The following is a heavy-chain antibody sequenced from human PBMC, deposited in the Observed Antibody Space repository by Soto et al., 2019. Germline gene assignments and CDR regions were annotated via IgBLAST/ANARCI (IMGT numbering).Heavy chain of an antibody. J-gene: IGHJ4*02. CDR2: IWYDGSNK. CDR1: GFTFSSYG. V-gene: IGHV3-33*01. D-gene: IGHD3-3*01. CDR3: ARDSHGVVGSFDY. Sequence: GGSLRLSCAASGFTFSSYGMHWVRQAPGKGLEWVAVIWYDGSNKYYADSVKGRFTISRDNSKNTLYLQMNSLRAEDTAVYYCARDSHGVVGSFDYWGQGTLVTVSS.